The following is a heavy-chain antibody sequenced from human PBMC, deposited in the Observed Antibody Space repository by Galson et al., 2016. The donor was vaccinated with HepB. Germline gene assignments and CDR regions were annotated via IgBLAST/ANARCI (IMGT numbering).Heavy chain of an antibody. D-gene: IGHD2-2*02. CDR2: IWYDGSYK. Sequence: SLRLSCATSGFTLTHYGMLRVRQAPGKGLEWVAVIWYDGSYKYYADSVEGRFTISRDISENTVYLQMNSLRGEDTAVYYCAREIPHMVHGGLDYWGQGTLVTVSS. CDR3: AREIPHMVHGGLDY. J-gene: IGHJ4*02. CDR1: GFTLTHYG. V-gene: IGHV3-33*01.